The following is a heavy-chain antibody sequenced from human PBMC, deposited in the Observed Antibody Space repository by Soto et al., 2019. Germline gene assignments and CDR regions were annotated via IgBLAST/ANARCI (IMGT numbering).Heavy chain of an antibody. J-gene: IGHJ6*02. CDR2: INHSGNT. CDR1: GGSFSGYF. Sequence: QVQLQQWGAGLLKPSETLSLTCAVYGGSFSGYFWTWIRQAPGKGLEWIGEINHSGNTNYNSSLKSRVTISVDTSKNQFSLILSSVTAADTAVYYCARDRQYYHFWSGNQNKGPYGMDVWGQGTTVTVSS. V-gene: IGHV4-34*02. D-gene: IGHD3-3*02. CDR3: ARDRQYYHFWSGNQNKGPYGMDV.